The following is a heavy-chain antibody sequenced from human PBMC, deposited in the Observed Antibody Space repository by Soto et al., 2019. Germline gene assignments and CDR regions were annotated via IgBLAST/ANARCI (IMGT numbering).Heavy chain of an antibody. CDR3: AKGSEQLVVMDGMDV. J-gene: IGHJ6*02. V-gene: IGHV3-43*01. CDR2: ISWDGGST. D-gene: IGHD6-13*01. CDR1: GFTFDDYT. Sequence: GGYLRLSCAASGFTFDDYTMHWVRQAPGKGLEWVSLISWDGGSTYYADSVKGRFTISRDNSKNSLYLQMNSLRTEDTALYYCAKGSEQLVVMDGMDVWGQGTTVTVSS.